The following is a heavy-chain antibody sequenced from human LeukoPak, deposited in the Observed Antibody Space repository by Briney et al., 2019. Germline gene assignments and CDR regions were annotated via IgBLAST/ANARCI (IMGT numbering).Heavy chain of an antibody. Sequence: GGSLRLSCAASGFSLIDNYMSWTRRAPGKGMEWVSYISSSGTTIYYADSVKGRSTISMDHAKNSLYLQMNSLRAEDTAVYYCARPGANGATYSFDYWGQGTLVSVSS. J-gene: IGHJ4*02. CDR2: ISSSGTTI. D-gene: IGHD1-26*01. CDR1: GFSLIDNY. V-gene: IGHV3-11*01. CDR3: ARPGANGATYSFDY.